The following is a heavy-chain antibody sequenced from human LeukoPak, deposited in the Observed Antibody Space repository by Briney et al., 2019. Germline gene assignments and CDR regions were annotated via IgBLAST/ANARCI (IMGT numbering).Heavy chain of an antibody. J-gene: IGHJ4*02. CDR2: IIPIFGTA. CDR1: GGTFSSYA. CDR3: AKTTGYGSSWDFDY. Sequence: GASVKVSCKASGGTFSSYAISWVRQAPGQGLEWMGGIIPIFGTANYAQKFQGRVTITTDESTSTAYMELRSLRSDDTAVYYCAKTTGYGSSWDFDYWGQGTLVTVSS. D-gene: IGHD6-13*01. V-gene: IGHV1-69*05.